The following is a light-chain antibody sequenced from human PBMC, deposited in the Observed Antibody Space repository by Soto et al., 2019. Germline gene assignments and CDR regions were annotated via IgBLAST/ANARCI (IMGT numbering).Light chain of an antibody. CDR2: GVT. CDR1: SGDIGSYTY. J-gene: IGLJ1*01. Sequence: QSVLTQPASVSGSPGQSITISCTGTSGDIGSYTYVSWYQQHPGEAPKLMIYGVTNRPSGVSNRFSGSKSGNTASLTISGLQAEDEADYYCSSYTTTNTLGVFGTGTKVTVL. V-gene: IGLV2-14*03. CDR3: SSYTTTNTLGV.